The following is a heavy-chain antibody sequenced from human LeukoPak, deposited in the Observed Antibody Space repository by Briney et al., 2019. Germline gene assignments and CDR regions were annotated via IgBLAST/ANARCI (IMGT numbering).Heavy chain of an antibody. CDR2: ISSSSSYI. CDR3: ARVGVGGGRFDS. V-gene: IGHV3-21*01. D-gene: IGHD3-3*01. Sequence: GGSLRLSCAASGFTFSSYSMNWVRQAPGKGLEWVSSISSSSSYIYYADSVKGRFTISRDNAKNSLYLQMNSLRAEDTAVYYCARVGVGGGRFDSWDQGTLVTVSS. J-gene: IGHJ4*02. CDR1: GFTFSSYS.